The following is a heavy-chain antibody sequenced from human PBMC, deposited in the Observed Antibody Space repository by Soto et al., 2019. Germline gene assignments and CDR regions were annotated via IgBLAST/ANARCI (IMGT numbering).Heavy chain of an antibody. J-gene: IGHJ5*02. D-gene: IGHD1-26*01. Sequence: PGGSLRLSCAASGFTFSSYSMNWVRQAPGKGLEWVSYISSSSSTIYYADSVKGRFTISRDNAKNSLYLQMNSLRDEDTAVYYCARDVTSGSYEHWFDPWGQGTLVTVSS. CDR1: GFTFSSYS. CDR3: ARDVTSGSYEHWFDP. V-gene: IGHV3-48*02. CDR2: ISSSSSTI.